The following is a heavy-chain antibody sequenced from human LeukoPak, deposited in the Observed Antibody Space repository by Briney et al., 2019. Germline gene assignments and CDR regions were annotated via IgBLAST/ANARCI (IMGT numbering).Heavy chain of an antibody. CDR1: NLAFSTYA. CDR2: ISVLGFDT. CDR3: TKDPNGDYVGAFDF. Sequence: PGGSLRLSCAASNLAFSTYAMTWVRQAPGQGLEWVSSISVLGFDTSYADSVKGRFTISRDNSQSTLFLQMNSLRAEDTAVYYCTKDPNGDYVGAFDFWGQGTMVTVSS. V-gene: IGHV3-23*01. D-gene: IGHD4-17*01. J-gene: IGHJ3*01.